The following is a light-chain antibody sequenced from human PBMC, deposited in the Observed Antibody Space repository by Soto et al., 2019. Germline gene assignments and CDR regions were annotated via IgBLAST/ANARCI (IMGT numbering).Light chain of an antibody. J-gene: IGKJ1*01. CDR1: QSVGTW. V-gene: IGKV1-5*01. CDR3: QLYNLNTWI. Sequence: DIQMTQSPSTLSSSVGGRVPITCRAIQSVGTWVAWYQQTPGKAPKLLIYGASNLESGVPSRFRGSGSGTEVTLTITTLHPDYFATYVYQLYNLNTWIFGPGTKVDI. CDR2: GAS.